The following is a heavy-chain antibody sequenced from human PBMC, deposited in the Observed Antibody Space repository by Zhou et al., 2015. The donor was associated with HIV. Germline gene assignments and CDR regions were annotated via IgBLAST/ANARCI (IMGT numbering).Heavy chain of an antibody. CDR3: ARDQGVGDCDF. J-gene: IGHJ4*02. Sequence: QVRLVQSGPEARKPGTSVKVSCKTSGYPFTTYAISWVREAPGQGLEWVGWIDTSKVNTFYAQKFQGRVAMTTDTSTTTVYMELTSLRSDDTAVYYCARDQGVGDCDFWGQGTLVTVSS. D-gene: IGHD1-26*01. CDR2: IDTSKVNT. CDR1: GYPFTTYA. V-gene: IGHV1-18*04.